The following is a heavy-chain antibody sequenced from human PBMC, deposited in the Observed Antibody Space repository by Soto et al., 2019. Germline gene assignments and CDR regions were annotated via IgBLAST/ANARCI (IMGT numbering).Heavy chain of an antibody. Sequence: PLETLSLTCTVSGDSITSNSYFWAWIRQPPGKGLEWIGSIYYSGTTYYNPSLKSRVTISVDRSKNQFSLKLSSVTAATTAVYYCARHFSVDYFDYWGQGALVTVSS. CDR2: IYYSGTT. CDR1: GDSITSNSYF. V-gene: IGHV4-39*01. J-gene: IGHJ4*02. CDR3: ARHFSVDYFDY.